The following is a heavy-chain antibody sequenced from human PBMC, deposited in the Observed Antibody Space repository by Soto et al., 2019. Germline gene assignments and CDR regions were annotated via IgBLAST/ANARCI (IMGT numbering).Heavy chain of an antibody. CDR2: ISYDGSSK. CDR1: RFTFSTYA. D-gene: IGHD3-16*02. CDR3: ASGRITFGGVIGLFDY. V-gene: IGHV3-30*04. J-gene: IGHJ4*02. Sequence: TGGSLRLSCTASRFTFSTYAMHWVRQAPGKGLEWVAVISYDGSSKYYADSVKGRFTISRDNSKNTLHLQMDSLRAEDTAVYYCASGRITFGGVIGLFDYWGQGTLVTVSS.